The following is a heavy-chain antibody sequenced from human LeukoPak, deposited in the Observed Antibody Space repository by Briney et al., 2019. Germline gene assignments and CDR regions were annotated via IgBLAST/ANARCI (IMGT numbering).Heavy chain of an antibody. CDR1: GAFFSCYY. CDR2: IHHSGST. J-gene: IGHJ4*02. V-gene: IGHV4-34*01. Sequence: PSETLSLTSAVYGAFFSCYYCSWIREPPEKGQEWVGKIHHSGSTNYNQSFKSRVTISVDTSNNQFSLKLSSVTAADTAVYYCAREGLGIVLPTDCGGQGTLVTVSS. D-gene: IGHD7-27*01. CDR3: AREGLGIVLPTDC.